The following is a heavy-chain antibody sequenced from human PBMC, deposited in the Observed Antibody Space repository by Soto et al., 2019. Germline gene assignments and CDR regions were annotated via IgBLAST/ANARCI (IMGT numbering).Heavy chain of an antibody. V-gene: IGHV3-23*01. CDR1: GFTFSSYA. CDR3: AKSPLAPIAARNPNFDY. Sequence: EVQLLESGGGLVQPGGSLRLSCAASGFTFSSYAMSWVRQAPGKGLEWVSAISGSGGSTYYADSVKGRFTISRDNSKNTLYMKMNSLRAEDTAVYYCAKSPLAPIAARNPNFDYWGQGTLVTVSS. D-gene: IGHD6-6*01. J-gene: IGHJ4*02. CDR2: ISGSGGST.